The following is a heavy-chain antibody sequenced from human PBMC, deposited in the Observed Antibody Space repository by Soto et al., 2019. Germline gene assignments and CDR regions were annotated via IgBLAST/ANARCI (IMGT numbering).Heavy chain of an antibody. CDR3: ARDWYGRAPTVEMATITWRFDY. V-gene: IGHV1-46*01. J-gene: IGHJ4*02. CDR1: GYTFTSYY. Sequence: QVQLVQSGAEVKKPGASVKVSCKASGYTFTSYYMHWVRQAPGQGLEWMGIINPSGGSTSYAQKFQGRVTMTRDTSTSTVYMELSSLRSEDTAVYYCARDWYGRAPTVEMATITWRFDYWGQGTLVTVSS. D-gene: IGHD5-12*01. CDR2: INPSGGST.